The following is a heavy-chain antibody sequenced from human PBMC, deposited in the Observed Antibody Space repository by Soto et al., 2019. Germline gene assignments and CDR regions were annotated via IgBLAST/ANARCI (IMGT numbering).Heavy chain of an antibody. D-gene: IGHD2-15*01. CDR1: GFSLSTSGMC. CDR2: IDWDDDK. CDR3: AREYCSGGSCYGVSFDY. Sequence: SGPTRVHNTQTLTLTVTFSGFSLSTSGMCVSWIRQPPGKALEWLARIDWDDDKYYSTSLKTRLTISKDTSKNQVVLTMTNMDPVDTATYYCAREYCSGGSCYGVSFDYWGEGTLVTVSS. J-gene: IGHJ4*01. V-gene: IGHV2-70*11.